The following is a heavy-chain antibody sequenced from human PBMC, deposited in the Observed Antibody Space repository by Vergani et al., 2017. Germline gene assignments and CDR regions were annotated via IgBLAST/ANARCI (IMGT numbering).Heavy chain of an antibody. Sequence: QVQLVESGGGVVQPGRSLRLSCAASVFTFSSYGMHWVRQAPGKGLEWVAVISYDGSNKYYADSVKGRFTISRDKSKNTLYLQMNSLRAEYTAVYYCAKGPLLTAMVFDYWGQGTLVTVSS. CDR1: VFTFSSYG. CDR3: AKGPLLTAMVFDY. V-gene: IGHV3-30*18. CDR2: ISYDGSNK. D-gene: IGHD5-18*01. J-gene: IGHJ4*02.